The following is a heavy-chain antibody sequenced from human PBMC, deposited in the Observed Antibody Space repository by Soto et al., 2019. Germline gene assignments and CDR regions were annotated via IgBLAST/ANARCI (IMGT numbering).Heavy chain of an antibody. V-gene: IGHV3-30*18. Sequence: QVQLVESGGGVVQPGRSLRLSCGASGFTLNSFGIHWVRQGPEKGLEWVAGISYDESSRHYADSLQGRFFVSRDNSKNTVFLQMSNLRTEDSAVYSFANGLQQDYYFLLYHWGQRTLVTVSS. CDR2: ISYDESSR. CDR1: GFTLNSFG. D-gene: IGHD3-22*01. J-gene: IGHJ5*02. CDR3: ANGLQQDYYFLLYH.